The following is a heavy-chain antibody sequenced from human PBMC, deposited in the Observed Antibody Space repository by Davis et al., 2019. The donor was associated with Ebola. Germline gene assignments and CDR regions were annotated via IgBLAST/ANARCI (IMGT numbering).Heavy chain of an antibody. CDR2: ISSSSSTI. CDR3: ARDARWIQLWFIDY. V-gene: IGHV3-48*02. Sequence: GESLKISCAASGFTFSSYSMNWVRQAPGKGLEWVSYISSSSSTIYYADSVKGRFTISRDNAKNSLYLQMNSLRDEDTAVYYCARDARWIQLWFIDYWGQGTLVTVSS. J-gene: IGHJ4*02. CDR1: GFTFSSYS. D-gene: IGHD5-18*01.